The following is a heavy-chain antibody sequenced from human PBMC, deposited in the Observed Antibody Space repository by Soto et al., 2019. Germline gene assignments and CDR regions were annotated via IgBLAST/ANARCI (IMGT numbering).Heavy chain of an antibody. V-gene: IGHV1-2*02. D-gene: IGHD3-22*01. CDR2: INPISGAT. CDR1: GYTFTSYA. CDR3: ASRTDYYDSNAFDP. Sequence: ASVKVSCKASGYTFTSYAMRWVRQAPGQGLEWMGGINPISGATNYAQKFQGRVTITADTSISAAYMELSSLRSEDTAVYYCASRTDYYDSNAFDPWGQGTMVTVSS. J-gene: IGHJ5*02.